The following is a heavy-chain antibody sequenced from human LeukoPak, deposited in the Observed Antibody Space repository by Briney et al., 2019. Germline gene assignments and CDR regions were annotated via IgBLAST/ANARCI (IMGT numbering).Heavy chain of an antibody. J-gene: IGHJ6*04. CDR1: GGSISSYY. V-gene: IGHV4-59*01. Sequence: SETLSLTCTVSGGSISSYYWSWIRQPPGKGLEWIGYIYYSGSTNYNPSLKSRVTISVDTSKNQFSLKLSSVTAADTAVYYWARVEAFVYYGMDVWGKGTTVTVSS. CDR2: IYYSGST. CDR3: ARVEAFVYYGMDV.